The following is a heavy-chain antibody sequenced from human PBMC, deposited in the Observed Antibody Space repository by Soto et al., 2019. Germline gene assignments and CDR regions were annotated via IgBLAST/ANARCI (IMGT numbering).Heavy chain of an antibody. CDR3: ARDIRNSEYRISDP. J-gene: IGHJ5*02. V-gene: IGHV3-7*03. CDR1: GFTFSSSW. D-gene: IGHD6-6*01. Sequence: EVQLVESGGGLVQPGGSLRLSCVASGFTFSSSWMSWVRQAPGKGLEWVANIKEDGGEKHYVDSVKGRFTISRDSAKNSLYLQMDSLRAEDTAVYYCARDIRNSEYRISDPWGQGTLVTVSS. CDR2: IKEDGGEK.